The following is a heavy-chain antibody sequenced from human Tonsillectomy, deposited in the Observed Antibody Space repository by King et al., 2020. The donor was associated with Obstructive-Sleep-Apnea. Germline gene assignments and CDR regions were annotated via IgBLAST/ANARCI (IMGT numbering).Heavy chain of an antibody. CDR1: GFTFSSNG. V-gene: IGHV3-30*04. CDR3: ATDDYSGSSEYFDY. Sequence: VQLVESGGGVVQPGRSLRLSCAASGFTFSSNGIHWVRQAPGKGLEWVAVISHDGSNRYYADSVKGRFTISRDNSKNTLFLQMNSLRAEDTAVYYCATDDYSGSSEYFDYCGQGTLVTVSS. CDR2: ISHDGSNR. D-gene: IGHD4-23*01. J-gene: IGHJ4*02.